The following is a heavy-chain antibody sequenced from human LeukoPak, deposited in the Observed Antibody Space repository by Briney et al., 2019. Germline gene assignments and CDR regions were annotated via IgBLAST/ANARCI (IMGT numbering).Heavy chain of an antibody. Sequence: PSETLSLTCAVSGVSLDDYYWAWVRQTPGKGLEWIGEINHSGYTNDSPSLKSRVTLSIDTSRKQFSLNLRSVTVADAGTYYCTRMTTGHDYWGQGILVTVSS. V-gene: IGHV4-34*01. CDR2: INHSGYT. CDR3: TRMTTGHDY. CDR1: GVSLDDYY. D-gene: IGHD4-17*01. J-gene: IGHJ4*02.